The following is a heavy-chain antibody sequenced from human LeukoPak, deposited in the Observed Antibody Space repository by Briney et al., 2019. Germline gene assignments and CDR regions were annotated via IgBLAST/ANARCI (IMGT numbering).Heavy chain of an antibody. V-gene: IGHV5-51*01. D-gene: IGHD1-26*01. Sequence: LGEPLQISCKVSGYSFTSYCIGWVRQMPGKGLEWMGIIYPGDSGPTYSPSFQGQVTISVDKSINTAYLQWSSLQASDTAMYYCGMSGDRVPLQDDVFDVWGQGTMVTVST. CDR1: GYSFTSYC. CDR3: GMSGDRVPLQDDVFDV. J-gene: IGHJ3*01. CDR2: IYPGDSGP.